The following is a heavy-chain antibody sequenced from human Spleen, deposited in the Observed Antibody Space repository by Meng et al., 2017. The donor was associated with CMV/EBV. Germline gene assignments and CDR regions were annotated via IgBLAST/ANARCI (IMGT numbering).Heavy chain of an antibody. CDR1: GFTFSSYS. Sequence: GESLKISCAASGFTFSSYSMNWVRQAPGKGLEWVSSISSSSSYIYYADSVKGRFTISRDNAKNSLYLQMNSLRAEDTAVYYCARGGLAARTYYFYYGMDVWGQGTTVTVSS. D-gene: IGHD6-6*01. J-gene: IGHJ6*02. V-gene: IGHV3-21*01. CDR3: ARGGLAARTYYFYYGMDV. CDR2: ISSSSSYI.